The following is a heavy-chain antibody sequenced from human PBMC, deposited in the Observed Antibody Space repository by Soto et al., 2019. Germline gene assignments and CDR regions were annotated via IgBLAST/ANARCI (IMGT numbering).Heavy chain of an antibody. Sequence: ASVKVSCKASGYTFTSYHINWVRQATGQGLEWMGWMNPNSGNTGYAQKFQGRVTMTRNTSISTAYMELSSRRSEDTAVYYCARGPYSSGWLSYYYYYGMDVWGQGTTVTVSS. CDR3: ARGPYSSGWLSYYYYYGMDV. J-gene: IGHJ6*02. V-gene: IGHV1-8*01. CDR1: GYTFTSYH. D-gene: IGHD6-19*01. CDR2: MNPNSGNT.